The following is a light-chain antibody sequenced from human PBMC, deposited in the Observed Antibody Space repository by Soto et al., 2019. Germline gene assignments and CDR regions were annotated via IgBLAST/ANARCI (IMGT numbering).Light chain of an antibody. CDR1: SSDVGSYNL. CDR3: CSFAGGSTYV. V-gene: IGLV2-23*01. Sequence: QSVLTQPASVSGSPGQSITLSCIGTSSDVGSYNLVSWYQQHPGKAPKLMISEGGKRPSGVSNRFSGSKSGNTASLTISGLQAEDEADYYCCSFAGGSTYVFGTGTKLTVL. J-gene: IGLJ1*01. CDR2: EGG.